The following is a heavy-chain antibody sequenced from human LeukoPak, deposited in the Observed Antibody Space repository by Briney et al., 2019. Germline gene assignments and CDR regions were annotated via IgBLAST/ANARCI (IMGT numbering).Heavy chain of an antibody. CDR1: GGSFSGYY. J-gene: IGHJ4*02. Sequence: SETLSLTCAVYGGSFSGYYWSWIRQPPGKGLEWIGEINHSGSTNYNPSLKSRVTISVDTSKNQFSLKLSSVTAADTAVYYCARTRLRSSDCWEYWGQGTLVTVSS. V-gene: IGHV4-34*01. CDR3: ARTRLRSSDCWEY. CDR2: INHSGST. D-gene: IGHD6-19*01.